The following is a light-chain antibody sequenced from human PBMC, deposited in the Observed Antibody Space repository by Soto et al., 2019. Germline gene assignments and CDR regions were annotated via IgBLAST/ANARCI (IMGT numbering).Light chain of an antibody. J-gene: IGKJ2*01. CDR1: QSVTSSY. Sequence: EVVLTQSPGTLSLSPGERATLSCRASQSVTSSYLAWYQQKPGQAPRLLIYGASNRAAGIPDRFGGSGSGTDFTLTVSRLEPEDFPVYYCHQYGSAPGTFGQGTKLEIK. CDR2: GAS. V-gene: IGKV3-20*01. CDR3: HQYGSAPGT.